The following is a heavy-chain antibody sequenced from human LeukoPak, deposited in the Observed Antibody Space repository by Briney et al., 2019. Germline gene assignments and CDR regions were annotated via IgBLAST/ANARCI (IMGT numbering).Heavy chain of an antibody. CDR1: GFTFSSYA. CDR2: ISGSGGST. V-gene: IGHV3-23*01. D-gene: IGHD3-10*01. Sequence: GGSLRLSCAASGFTFSSYAMSWVRQAPGKGLEWVSAISGSGGSTYYADSVKGRFTLSRDNSKNTLYLQMNSLRAEDTAIYYCATLYGSSRGAFDYWGQGTLVTVSS. J-gene: IGHJ4*02. CDR3: ATLYGSSRGAFDY.